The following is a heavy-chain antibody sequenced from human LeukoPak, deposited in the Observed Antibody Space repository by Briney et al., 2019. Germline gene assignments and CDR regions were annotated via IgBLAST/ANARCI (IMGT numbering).Heavy chain of an antibody. D-gene: IGHD3-22*01. CDR2: ISGSGGRT. J-gene: IGHJ4*02. Sequence: TGGSLRLSCAASGFTFNNYAMNWVRQAPGKGLEWVSSISGSGGRTYYADSVKGRFTISRDNSKNTLYLQMNSLRAEDTAVYYCAKYYDSSEYYFDYWGQGTLVTVSS. CDR3: AKYYDSSEYYFDY. CDR1: GFTFNNYA. V-gene: IGHV3-23*01.